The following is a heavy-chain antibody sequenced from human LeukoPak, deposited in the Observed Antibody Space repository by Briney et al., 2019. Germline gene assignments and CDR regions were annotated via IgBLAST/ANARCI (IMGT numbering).Heavy chain of an antibody. CDR2: ISWDGGST. D-gene: IGHD5-18*01. Sequence: GGSLRLSCAASGFTFDDYTMHWVRQAPGKGLEWVSLISWDGGSTYYAGSVKGRFTISRDNSKNSLYLQMNSLRTEDTALYYCAKDISYGHFSYFDYWGQGTLVTVSS. CDR1: GFTFDDYT. J-gene: IGHJ4*02. V-gene: IGHV3-43*01. CDR3: AKDISYGHFSYFDY.